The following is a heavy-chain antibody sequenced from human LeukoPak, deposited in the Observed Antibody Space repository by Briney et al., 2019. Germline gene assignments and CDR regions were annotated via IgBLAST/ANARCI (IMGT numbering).Heavy chain of an antibody. D-gene: IGHD2-8*01. J-gene: IGHJ5*02. CDR3: ARAGIPGYCTNVTCSNWLDP. Sequence: ASVKVSCKASGDTFTTYAIIWVRQAPGQGLEWIGGIIPMFDTPNYAQRLQGRVTITADKSTKTAYMELTSLRSEDTAVYYCARAGIPGYCTNVTCSNWLDPWGQGTLVTVSS. CDR1: GDTFTTYA. V-gene: IGHV1-69*06. CDR2: IIPMFDTP.